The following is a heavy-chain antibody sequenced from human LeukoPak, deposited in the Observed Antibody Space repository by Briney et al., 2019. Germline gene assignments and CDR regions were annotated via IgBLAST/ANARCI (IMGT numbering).Heavy chain of an antibody. CDR2: INHSGST. D-gene: IGHD3-9*01. V-gene: IGHV4-34*01. CDR3: ARGGYYDILTGTLYYFDY. Sequence: PAETLSLTCAVYGGSFSGYYWRWIRQPPGKGLEWIGEINHSGSTNYNPSLKSRVTISVDTSKNQFSLKLSAVTAADTAVYYCARGGYYDILTGTLYYFDYWGQGTLVTVSS. CDR1: GGSFSGYY. J-gene: IGHJ4*02.